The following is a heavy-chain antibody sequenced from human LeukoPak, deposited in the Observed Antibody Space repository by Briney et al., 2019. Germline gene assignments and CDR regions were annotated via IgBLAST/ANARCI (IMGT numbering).Heavy chain of an antibody. CDR2: INPSGGST. Sequence: GASVKVSCKASVYTFTSYYMHWVRQAPGQGLEWMGIINPSGGSTSYAQKFQGRVTMTRDTSTSTVYMELSSLRSEDTAVYYCARAPKSGSGSLEGSWFDPWGQGTLVTVSS. D-gene: IGHD3-10*01. V-gene: IGHV1-46*01. CDR3: ARAPKSGSGSLEGSWFDP. CDR1: VYTFTSYY. J-gene: IGHJ5*02.